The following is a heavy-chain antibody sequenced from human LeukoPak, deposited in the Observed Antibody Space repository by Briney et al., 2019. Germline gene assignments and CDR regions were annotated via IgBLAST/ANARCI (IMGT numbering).Heavy chain of an antibody. CDR1: GFTFSNYE. V-gene: IGHV3-48*03. CDR2: ISNFGDII. D-gene: IGHD6-13*01. CDR3: AKDATPALGTVYMDV. J-gene: IGHJ6*03. Sequence: GGSLRLSCAASGFTFSNYEMNWVRQAPGKGLEWISHISNFGDIIHYADSVEGRFTISRDNDKNSIYLQMNSLRVEDTAVYYCAKDATPALGTVYMDVWGKGTTVTISS.